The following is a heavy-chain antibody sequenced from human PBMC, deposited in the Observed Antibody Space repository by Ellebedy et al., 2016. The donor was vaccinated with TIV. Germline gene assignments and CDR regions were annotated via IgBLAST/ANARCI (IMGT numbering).Heavy chain of an antibody. CDR2: IVPIFGIA. Sequence: SVKVSXKASGGTFNSYSVNWVRQARQAPGQGLEWMGGIVPIFGIAQYAQKFQGRVTITADKSTNTVYMQLNSLSAGDSAVYYCARGHYNSSWYLVFDVWGQGTVLSVSS. CDR3: ARGHYNSSWYLVFDV. CDR1: GGTFNSYS. J-gene: IGHJ3*01. D-gene: IGHD6-13*01. V-gene: IGHV1-69*10.